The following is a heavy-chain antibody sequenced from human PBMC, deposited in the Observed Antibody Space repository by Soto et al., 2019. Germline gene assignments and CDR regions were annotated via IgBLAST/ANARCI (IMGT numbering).Heavy chain of an antibody. V-gene: IGHV3-30-3*01. Sequence: QVQLVESGGGVVQPGRSLRLSCAASGFTFSSYTMHWVRQAPGKGLEWVAVISYDDGVNKYYADSVKGRFTISRDNSKNTLDLQMNSPRAEDTAVYYCARSIAVAGTPEFDYWGQGALVTVSS. J-gene: IGHJ4*02. CDR2: ISYDDGVNK. CDR1: GFTFSSYT. D-gene: IGHD6-19*01. CDR3: ARSIAVAGTPEFDY.